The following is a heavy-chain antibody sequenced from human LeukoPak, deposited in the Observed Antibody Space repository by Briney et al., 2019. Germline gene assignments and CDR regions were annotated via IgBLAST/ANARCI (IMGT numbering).Heavy chain of an antibody. CDR1: GFTFSSYG. D-gene: IGHD3-22*01. Sequence: PGRSLRLSCAASGFTFSSYGTHWVRQAPGKGLEWVAVISYDGSNKYYADSVKGRFTISRDNSKNTLYLQMNSLRAEDTAVYYCAKGNYYDSSGFDYWGQGTLVTVFS. CDR3: AKGNYYDSSGFDY. V-gene: IGHV3-30*18. J-gene: IGHJ4*02. CDR2: ISYDGSNK.